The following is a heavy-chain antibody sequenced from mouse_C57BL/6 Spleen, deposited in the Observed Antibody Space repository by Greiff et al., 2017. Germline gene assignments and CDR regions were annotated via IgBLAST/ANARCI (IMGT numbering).Heavy chain of an antibody. CDR3: TEAYGLVD. D-gene: IGHD1-2*01. CDR1: GFTFSNYW. V-gene: IGHV6-3*01. J-gene: IGHJ2*01. Sequence: EVKLMESGGGLVQPGGSMKLSCVASGFTFSNYWMNWVRQSPEKGLEWVAQIRLKSDNYATHYAVSGKGRFTISRADSKSSLYLQTDNLRAEDTGIYYCTEAYGLVDWGQGTTLTVAS. CDR2: IRLKSDNYAT.